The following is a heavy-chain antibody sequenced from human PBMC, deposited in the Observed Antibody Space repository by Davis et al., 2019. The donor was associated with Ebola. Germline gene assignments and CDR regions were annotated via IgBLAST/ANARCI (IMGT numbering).Heavy chain of an antibody. V-gene: IGHV3-23*01. Sequence: GESLKISCAASGFTFSSYAMSWVRQAPGKGLEWVSAISGSGGSTYYADSVKGRFTISRDNSKNTLYLQMNSLRAEDTAVYYCARPWKESSGWPVYFDYWGQGTLVTVSS. CDR2: ISGSGGST. J-gene: IGHJ4*02. D-gene: IGHD6-19*01. CDR1: GFTFSSYA. CDR3: ARPWKESSGWPVYFDY.